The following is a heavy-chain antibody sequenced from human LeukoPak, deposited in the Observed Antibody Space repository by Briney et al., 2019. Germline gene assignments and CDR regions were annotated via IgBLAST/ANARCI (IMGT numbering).Heavy chain of an antibody. CDR2: IRYDGSNK. CDR3: AKCRIVGATGLVDY. J-gene: IGHJ4*02. Sequence: AGGSLRLSCAACGFTFSRYGMHWVGQAPGEGVEGVAFIRYDGSNKYYADSVKGRFTISRDNSKNTLYLQMNSLRAEDTAVYYCAKCRIVGATGLVDYWGQGTLVTVSS. D-gene: IGHD1-26*01. CDR1: GFTFSRYG. V-gene: IGHV3-30*02.